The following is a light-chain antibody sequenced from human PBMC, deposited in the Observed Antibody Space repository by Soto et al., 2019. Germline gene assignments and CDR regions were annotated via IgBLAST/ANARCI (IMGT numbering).Light chain of an antibody. Sequence: QAVVTQEPSLTVSPVGTVNLTCGSSTVAVTSGHWPYWFQQKPGQAPRTLIFDTNNKHSWTPARFSGARLWCKAALTLSVEPPEDEAEYCCLLCYPDFVVFGGGTMLTVL. CDR1: TVAVTSGHW. CDR2: DTN. V-gene: IGLV7-46*01. CDR3: LLCYPDFVV. J-gene: IGLJ2*01.